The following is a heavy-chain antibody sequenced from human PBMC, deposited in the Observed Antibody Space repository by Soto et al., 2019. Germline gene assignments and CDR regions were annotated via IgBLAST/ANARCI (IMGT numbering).Heavy chain of an antibody. CDR1: AGSITGDSYY. CDR3: ARDPCGSDCYSGLDY. CDR2: ISYNGRT. J-gene: IGHJ4*02. Sequence: ASETLSLTCNVSAGSITGDSYYWTWIRQPPGKGLEWLGYISYNGRTNYNPSLKSRVTIPVDTSRKQFFLRLTSVTAADTAIYYCARDPCGSDCYSGLDYWGQGSLVTVSS. D-gene: IGHD2-21*02. V-gene: IGHV4-61*01.